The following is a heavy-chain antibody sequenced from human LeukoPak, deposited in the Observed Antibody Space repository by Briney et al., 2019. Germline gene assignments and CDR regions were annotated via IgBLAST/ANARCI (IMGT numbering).Heavy chain of an antibody. CDR2: ISSSGSTI. V-gene: IGHV3-11*04. J-gene: IGHJ6*03. D-gene: IGHD3-3*01. CDR3: AKGSKEVLFTRDHHMDV. CDR1: GFTFSDYY. Sequence: GGSLRLSCAASGFTFSDYYMSWIRQAPGKGLEWVSYISSSGSTIYYADSVKGRFTISRDNSKNTLYLQMNSLRAEDTAVYYCAKGSKEVLFTRDHHMDVWGKGTTVT.